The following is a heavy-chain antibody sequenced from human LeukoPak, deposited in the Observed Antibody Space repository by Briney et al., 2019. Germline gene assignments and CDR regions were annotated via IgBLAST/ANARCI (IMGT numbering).Heavy chain of an antibody. CDR1: GGSISSSYYY. D-gene: IGHD3-16*02. CDR3: ARSHDHLWGNYPDY. Sequence: PSETLSLTCTVSGGSISSSYYYWGWIRQPPGKGLEWIGSIYDSGSTYYNPSLKSRVTISVDTSKNQFSLRLNSVTAADTAMYYCARSHDHLWGNYPDYWGQGTLVTVSS. V-gene: IGHV4-39*07. CDR2: IYDSGST. J-gene: IGHJ4*02.